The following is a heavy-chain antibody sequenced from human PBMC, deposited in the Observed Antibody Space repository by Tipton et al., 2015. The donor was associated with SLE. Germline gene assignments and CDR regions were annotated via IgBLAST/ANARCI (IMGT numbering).Heavy chain of an antibody. V-gene: IGHV3-74*01. Sequence: GSLRLSCAASGFAFSSYSMHWVRQVPGKGLVWVSEIDPDGSRTNYADYVEGRFTISRDNAKNTLSLQMNSLRVDDTGVYYCASLSAPSDYWGQGTLVTVSS. J-gene: IGHJ4*02. CDR2: IDPDGSRT. CDR1: GFAFSSYS. CDR3: ASLSAPSDY.